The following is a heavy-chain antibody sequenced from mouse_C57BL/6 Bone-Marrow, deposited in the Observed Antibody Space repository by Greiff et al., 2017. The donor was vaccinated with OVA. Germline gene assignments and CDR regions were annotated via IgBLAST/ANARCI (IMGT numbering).Heavy chain of an antibody. V-gene: IGHV14-4*01. CDR1: GFNIKDDY. J-gene: IGHJ4*01. CDR2: IDPENGDP. Sequence: EVKVEESGAELVRPGASVKLSCTASGFNIKDDYMHWVKQRPEQGLEWIGWIDPENGDPEYASKFQGKATITADTSSHTAYLQLSSLTSEDTAVYYCTTEGNAMDYWGQGTSVTVSS. CDR3: TTEGNAMDY.